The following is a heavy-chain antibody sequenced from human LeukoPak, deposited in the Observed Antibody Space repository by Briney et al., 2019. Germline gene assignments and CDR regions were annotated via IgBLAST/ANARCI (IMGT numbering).Heavy chain of an antibody. V-gene: IGHV3-30*01. CDR2: ISSDGSNK. J-gene: IGHJ5*02. Sequence: PGRSLRLSCAAPGLNFSSYAMNRFRQTPGKGLEWVAVISSDGSNKFYADSVKGRFTVSRDNSKNTLFLLMNSLRTEDTAVYYCARDNDPDYSSSPGWFDPWGQGTLVTVSS. CDR1: GLNFSSYA. CDR3: ARDNDPDYSSSPGWFDP. D-gene: IGHD6-6*01.